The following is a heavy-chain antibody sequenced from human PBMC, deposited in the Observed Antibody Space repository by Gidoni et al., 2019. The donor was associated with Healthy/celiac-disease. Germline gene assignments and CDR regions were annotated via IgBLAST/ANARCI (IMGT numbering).Heavy chain of an antibody. CDR2: IIPIVGTA. CDR1: GGTFSSYA. CDR3: ARDLGVNYDSSGYYTDY. Sequence: QVQLVQSGAEVKKPGSSVTVSCKASGGTFSSYAISWVRQAPGQGLEWMGGIIPIVGTANYAQKFQGRVTITADESTSTAYMELSSLRSEDTAVYYCARDLGVNYDSSGYYTDYWGQGTLVTVSS. J-gene: IGHJ4*02. V-gene: IGHV1-69*01. D-gene: IGHD3-22*01.